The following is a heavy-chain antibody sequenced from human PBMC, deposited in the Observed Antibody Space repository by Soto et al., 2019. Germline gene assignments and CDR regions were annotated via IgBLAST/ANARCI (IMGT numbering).Heavy chain of an antibody. J-gene: IGHJ6*01. CDR3: ATNWNYGGVEGMDV. V-gene: IGHV5-10-1*01. Sequence: GASLRIDCTGYGYSFTSYWNSLVRPVPGKGLEWMGRIDPSDSYTNYSPSFQGHVTISADKSISTAYLQWSSLKASDTAMYYCATNWNYGGVEGMDVCGQGTTVTVS. D-gene: IGHD1-7*01. CDR1: GYSFTSYW. CDR2: IDPSDSYT.